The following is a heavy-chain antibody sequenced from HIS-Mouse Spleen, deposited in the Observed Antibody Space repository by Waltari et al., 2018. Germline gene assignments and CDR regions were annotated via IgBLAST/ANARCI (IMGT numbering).Heavy chain of an antibody. D-gene: IGHD3-10*01. CDR1: GYTFTGAH. V-gene: IGHV1-2*02. CDR3: ARDSPTQLGGDAFDI. Sequence: QVQLVQAGAEVKNPGASVKVPCKAAGYTFTGAHMHWVRQAPGQGLEWMGWINPNSGGTNYAQKFQGRVTMTRDTSISTAYMELSRLRSDDTAVYYCARDSPTQLGGDAFDIWGQGTMVTVSS. J-gene: IGHJ3*02. CDR2: INPNSGGT.